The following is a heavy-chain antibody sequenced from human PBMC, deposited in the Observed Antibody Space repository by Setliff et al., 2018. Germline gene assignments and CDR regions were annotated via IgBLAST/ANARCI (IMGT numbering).Heavy chain of an antibody. D-gene: IGHD4-17*01. CDR1: GGSISSGGYY. V-gene: IGHV4-31*03. Sequence: SETLFLTCTVSGGSISSGGYYWSWIRQHPGKGLEWIGYIYYSGSTYYNPSLKSRVTISVDTSKNQFSLKLSSVTAADTAAYYCARDPLTTNRRRAFDIWGQGTMVTVSS. J-gene: IGHJ3*02. CDR3: ARDPLTTNRRRAFDI. CDR2: IYYSGST.